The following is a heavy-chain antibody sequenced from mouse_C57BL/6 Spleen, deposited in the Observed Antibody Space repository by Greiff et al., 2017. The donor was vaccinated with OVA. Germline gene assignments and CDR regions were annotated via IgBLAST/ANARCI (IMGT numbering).Heavy chain of an antibody. Sequence: DVQLVESGGGLVKPGGSLKLSCAASGFTFSDYGMHWVRQAPEKGLEWVAYISSGSSTIYYADTVKGRFTISRDNAKNTLFLQMTSLRSEDTARYYCARDYPYYYAMDYWGQGTSVTVSS. CDR2: ISSGSSTI. CDR3: ARDYPYYYAMDY. J-gene: IGHJ4*01. V-gene: IGHV5-17*01. CDR1: GFTFSDYG. D-gene: IGHD5-5*01.